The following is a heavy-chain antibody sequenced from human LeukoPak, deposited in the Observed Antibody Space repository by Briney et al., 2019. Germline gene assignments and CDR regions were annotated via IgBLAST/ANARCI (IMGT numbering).Heavy chain of an antibody. D-gene: IGHD7-27*01. CDR2: ISSSSSYI. V-gene: IGHV3-21*01. CDR1: GFTFSSYS. CDR3: ARGQGVGTEPFDY. J-gene: IGHJ4*02. Sequence: SGGSLRLSCAASGFTFSSYSMDWVRQAPGKGLEWVSSISSSSSYIYYADSVKGRFTISRDNAKNSLYLQMNSLRDEDTAVYYCARGQGVGTEPFDYWGQGTLVTVSS.